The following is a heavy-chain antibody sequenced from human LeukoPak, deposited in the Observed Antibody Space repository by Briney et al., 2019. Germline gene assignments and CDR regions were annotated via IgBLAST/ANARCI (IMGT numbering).Heavy chain of an antibody. Sequence: ASVKVSCKASRYTFTSYDINWVREAAGQGLEWMGWMNPNTGRTGYAQKFQGRVTMTRDTSITTAYMELTSLRSEDTAVYYCARGLRIQLWHNWFDPWGQGTLVTVSS. CDR3: ARGLRIQLWHNWFDP. CDR1: RYTFTSYD. D-gene: IGHD5-18*01. V-gene: IGHV1-8*01. CDR2: MNPNTGRT. J-gene: IGHJ5*02.